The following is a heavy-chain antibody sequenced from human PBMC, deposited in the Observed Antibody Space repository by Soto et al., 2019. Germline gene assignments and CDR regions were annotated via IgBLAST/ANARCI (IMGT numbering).Heavy chain of an antibody. V-gene: IGHV4-59*01. Sequence: TLSLTCTVSGGSISSYYWSWIRQPPGKGLEWIGYIYYSGSTNYNPSLKSRVTISVDTSKNQFSLKLSSVTAADTAVYYCARSVNDILTGYYTGWFDPWGQGTLVTVSS. D-gene: IGHD3-9*01. J-gene: IGHJ5*02. CDR1: GGSISSYY. CDR3: ARSVNDILTGYYTGWFDP. CDR2: IYYSGST.